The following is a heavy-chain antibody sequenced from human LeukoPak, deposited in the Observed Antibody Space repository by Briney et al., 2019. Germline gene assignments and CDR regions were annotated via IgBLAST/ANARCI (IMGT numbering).Heavy chain of an antibody. CDR1: GFTFDDYG. Sequence: GGSLRLSCAASGFTFDDYGMSWVRQAPGKGLEWVSGINWNGGSTGYADSVKGRFTISRDNAKNTLYLQMNSLRAEDTALYYCARTNSSGWYFDYWGQGTLVTVSS. V-gene: IGHV3-20*04. CDR2: INWNGGST. CDR3: ARTNSSGWYFDY. D-gene: IGHD6-19*01. J-gene: IGHJ4*02.